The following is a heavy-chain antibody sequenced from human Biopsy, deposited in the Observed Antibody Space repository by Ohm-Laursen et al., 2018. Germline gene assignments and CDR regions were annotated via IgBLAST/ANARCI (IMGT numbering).Heavy chain of an antibody. V-gene: IGHV4-4*07. J-gene: IGHJ2*01. CDR2: IYSSGST. CDR3: ARQYYGSGMLSYFDL. Sequence: GTLSLTCTVSGGSISSHYWTWIRQPAGKGLEWIGHIYSSGSTNYYPSLKSRVTMSVDTSKNQFSLKLSSVTAAATAVYFCARQYYGSGMLSYFDLWGRGTLVTVSS. D-gene: IGHD3-10*01. CDR1: GGSISSHY.